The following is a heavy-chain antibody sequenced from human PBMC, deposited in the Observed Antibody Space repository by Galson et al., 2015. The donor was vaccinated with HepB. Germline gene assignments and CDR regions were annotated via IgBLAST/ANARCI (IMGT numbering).Heavy chain of an antibody. J-gene: IGHJ4*02. D-gene: IGHD3-10*01. V-gene: IGHV3-7*01. CDR1: GFTFSSYW. CDR3: AREGVGFDY. Sequence: SLRLSCATSGFTFSSYWMSWVRQVPGKGLEWVASTDQGGSEIYYVDSVKGRFTISRDNARNSLYLQMNSLRAEDTAVYYCAREGVGFDYWGQGNLVTVSS. CDR2: TDQGGSEI.